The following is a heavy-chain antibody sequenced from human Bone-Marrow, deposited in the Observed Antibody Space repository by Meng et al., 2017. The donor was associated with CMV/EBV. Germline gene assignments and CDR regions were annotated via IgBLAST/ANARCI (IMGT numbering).Heavy chain of an antibody. CDR3: AREALTAIVVVPAAIAGYFDY. CDR1: GYTFTSYY. J-gene: IGHJ4*02. Sequence: ASVKVSCKASGYTFTSYYMHWVRQAPGQGLEWMGIINPSGGSTSYAQKFQGRVTITADKSTSTAYMELSSLRSEDTAVYYCAREALTAIVVVPAAIAGYFDYWGQGTLVTVSS. V-gene: IGHV1-46*01. D-gene: IGHD2-2*02. CDR2: INPSGGST.